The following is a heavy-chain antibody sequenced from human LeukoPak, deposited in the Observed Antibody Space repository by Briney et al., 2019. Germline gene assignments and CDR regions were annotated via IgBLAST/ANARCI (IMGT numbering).Heavy chain of an antibody. J-gene: IGHJ4*02. CDR1: GFIFSDYY. V-gene: IGHV3-11*01. Sequence: GGSLRLSCAASGFIFSDYYMSWIRQAPGKGLEGASYVSFSGGTIYYADSVKGRFTISRDNAKNSLYLQMNSLRAEDTAVYYCARTMITFGGVIVPMGFDYWGQGTLVTVSS. CDR3: ARTMITFGGVIVPMGFDY. D-gene: IGHD3-16*02. CDR2: VSFSGGTI.